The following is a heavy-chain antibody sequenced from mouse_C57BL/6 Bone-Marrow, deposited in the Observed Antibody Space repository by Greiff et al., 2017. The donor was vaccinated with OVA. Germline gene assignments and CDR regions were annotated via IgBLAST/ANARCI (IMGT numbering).Heavy chain of an antibody. V-gene: IGHV1-34*01. D-gene: IGHD1-1*01. CDR1: GYTFTDYY. CDR3: AKACYGSSYDYAMDY. CDR2: IYPNNGGN. J-gene: IGHJ4*01. Sequence: VQLQQSGPELVKPGASVKMSCKASGYTFTDYYMHWVKQSPGKSLEWIGYIYPNNGGNGYNQTFKGKATLTVDKSSSTAYMELRSLTSEDSAVYYCAKACYGSSYDYAMDYWGQGTSVTVSS.